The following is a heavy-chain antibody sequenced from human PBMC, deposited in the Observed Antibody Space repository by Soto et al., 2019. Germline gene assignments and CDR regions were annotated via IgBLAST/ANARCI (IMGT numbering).Heavy chain of an antibody. CDR1: GFTFSSYS. V-gene: IGHV3-21*01. J-gene: IGHJ5*02. CDR2: ISSGSTYI. Sequence: EVQLEESGGGLVKPGGSLRLSCAASGFTFSSYSMKWVRQAPGKGLEWVSSISSGSTYIHYADSMRGRVTISRDDAENALYPQMNSLRADDPPIFYCVRGVAVAWIGLGGLDALGQGTLVTVSS. CDR3: VRGVAVAWIGLGGLDA. D-gene: IGHD1-1*01.